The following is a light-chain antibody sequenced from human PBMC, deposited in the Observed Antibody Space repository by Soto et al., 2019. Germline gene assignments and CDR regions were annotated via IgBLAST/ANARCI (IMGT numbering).Light chain of an antibody. CDR1: SCTLGSNP. CDR2: INN. J-gene: IGLJ1*01. Sequence: VLNQPPSASWTPGQRGIMYCSGSSCTLGSNPLICYQQLPVTAPHLLIYINNHRPSWLPHRFSGSKSGTSASLAISGLQSQDEADYYCAAWDDSMNGEVFGTGTKVTV. V-gene: IGLV1-44*01. CDR3: AAWDDSMNGEV.